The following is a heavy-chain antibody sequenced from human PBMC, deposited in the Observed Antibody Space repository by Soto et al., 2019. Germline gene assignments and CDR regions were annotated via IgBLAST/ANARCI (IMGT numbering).Heavy chain of an antibody. Sequence: SETLSLTCTVSGGSISSYYCSWIRQPPWKGLEWIGYIYYSGSTNYNPSLKSRVTISVDTSENQFSLKLSSVTAADTAVYYCARADSSSWYPANAFDIWGQGTMVTV. CDR1: GGSISSYY. CDR3: ARADSSSWYPANAFDI. D-gene: IGHD6-13*01. V-gene: IGHV4-59*01. J-gene: IGHJ3*02. CDR2: IYYSGST.